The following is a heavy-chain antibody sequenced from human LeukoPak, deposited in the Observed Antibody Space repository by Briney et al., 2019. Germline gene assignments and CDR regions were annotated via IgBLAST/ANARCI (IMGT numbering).Heavy chain of an antibody. D-gene: IGHD6-13*01. CDR2: ISWDGGST. Sequence: GGSLRLSCAASGFTFDDYAMHWVRQAPGKGLEWVSLISWDGGSTYYADSVKGRFAISRDNNRNSLYLQMNGLRPEDTALYYCAKSSIAATGTGWFDPWGQGTLVTVSS. CDR1: GFTFDDYA. J-gene: IGHJ5*02. V-gene: IGHV3-43D*03. CDR3: AKSSIAATGTGWFDP.